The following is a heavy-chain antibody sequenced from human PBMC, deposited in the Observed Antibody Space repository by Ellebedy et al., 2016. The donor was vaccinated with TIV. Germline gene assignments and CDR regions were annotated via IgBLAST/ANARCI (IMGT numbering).Heavy chain of an antibody. CDR2: ISGSGGTT. CDR1: GFTFSSYA. CDR3: ARDVYHYDRSGHPDWFDP. Sequence: GGSLRLSXAASGFTFSSYAMSWVRQAPGKGLEWVSAISGSGGTTYYADSVKGRFTISRDNAKTSLYLQMNSLRAEDTAMYYCARDVYHYDRSGHPDWFDPWGQGTLVTVSS. J-gene: IGHJ5*02. V-gene: IGHV3-23*01. D-gene: IGHD3-22*01.